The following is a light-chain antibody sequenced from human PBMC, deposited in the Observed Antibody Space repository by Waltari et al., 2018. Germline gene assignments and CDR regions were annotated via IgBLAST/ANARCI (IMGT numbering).Light chain of an antibody. V-gene: IGKV3-20*01. CDR1: QSVSSTY. Sequence: DTVLTQSPGTLSLSPGERATLSCRASQSVSSTYLAWYQQKPGQAPRLLIYGASTRATGIPDRFRGSGSGTDFTLIISRLEPEDFAVYYCQQYGDSPRTFGQGTKVEIK. CDR2: GAS. J-gene: IGKJ1*01. CDR3: QQYGDSPRT.